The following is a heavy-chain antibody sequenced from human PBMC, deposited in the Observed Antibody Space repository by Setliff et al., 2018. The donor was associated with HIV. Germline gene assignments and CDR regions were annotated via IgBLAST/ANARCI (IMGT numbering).Heavy chain of an antibody. J-gene: IGHJ4*02. CDR2: VSHSGST. V-gene: IGHV4-59*01. Sequence: PSETLSLTCNVSSGSISYYYWSWVRQPPGRGLEWIGYVSHSGSTSYNPSLNSRVTMSVDTSRDQFSLKVRSVTAADTAAYYCARMRGRAVLSYYFDHWGQGRLVTVSS. D-gene: IGHD6-19*01. CDR3: ARMRGRAVLSYYFDH. CDR1: SGSISYYY.